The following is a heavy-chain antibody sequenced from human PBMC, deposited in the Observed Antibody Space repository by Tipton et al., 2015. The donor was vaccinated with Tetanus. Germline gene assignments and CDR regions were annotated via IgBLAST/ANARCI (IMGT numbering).Heavy chain of an antibody. V-gene: IGHV4-30-4*01. CDR1: GGSISSGDYY. Sequence: TLSLTCTVSGGSISSGDYYWSWIRQPPGKGLEWIGYIYYSGTTYYNPSLKSRVTISVDTSNNQFSLKVTSVTAADTAVYYCARGGIAAAGGGLDYWGQGTLVTVSS. D-gene: IGHD6-13*01. CDR2: IYYSGTT. J-gene: IGHJ4*02. CDR3: ARGGIAAAGGGLDY.